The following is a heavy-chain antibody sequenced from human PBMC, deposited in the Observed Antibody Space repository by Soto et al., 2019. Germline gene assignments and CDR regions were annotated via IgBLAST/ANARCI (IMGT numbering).Heavy chain of an antibody. CDR1: GFTFTSSA. V-gene: IGHV1-58*01. J-gene: IGHJ3*02. D-gene: IGHD6-19*01. Sequence: SVKVSCKASGFTFTSSAVQWVRQARGQRLEWIGWIVVGSGNTNYAQKFQERVTITRDMSTSTAYMELSSLRSEDTAVYYCARDLYSSGWSDAFDIWGQGTMVTVSS. CDR2: IVVGSGNT. CDR3: ARDLYSSGWSDAFDI.